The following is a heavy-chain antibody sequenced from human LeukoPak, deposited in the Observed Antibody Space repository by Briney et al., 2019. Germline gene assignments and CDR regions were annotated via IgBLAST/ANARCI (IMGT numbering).Heavy chain of an antibody. J-gene: IGHJ4*02. D-gene: IGHD4-17*01. CDR1: GGSFSGYY. Sequence: HSETLSLTCTVYGGSFSGYYWSWIRQPPGKGLEWIGEINHSGSTNYNPPLKSRVTISVDTSKNQFSLKLSSVTAADTAVYYCARGVDVATVTTSFDYWGQGTLVTVSS. CDR2: INHSGST. V-gene: IGHV4-34*01. CDR3: ARGVDVATVTTSFDY.